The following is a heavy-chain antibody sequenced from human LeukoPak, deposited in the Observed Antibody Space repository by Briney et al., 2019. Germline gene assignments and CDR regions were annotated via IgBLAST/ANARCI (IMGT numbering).Heavy chain of an antibody. D-gene: IGHD2-15*01. Sequence: SQTLSLTCAISGDRVPSNSAAWNWIRHSPSRGLEWLGRTYYRSKWYNDYAVSVKSRITINPDTSKNQFSLQLNSVTPEDTAVYYCARDWWWYCSGGSCGRPARVDYYYYGMDVWGQGTTVTVSS. V-gene: IGHV6-1*01. J-gene: IGHJ6*02. CDR3: ARDWWWYCSGGSCGRPARVDYYYYGMDV. CDR1: GDRVPSNSAA. CDR2: TYYRSKWYN.